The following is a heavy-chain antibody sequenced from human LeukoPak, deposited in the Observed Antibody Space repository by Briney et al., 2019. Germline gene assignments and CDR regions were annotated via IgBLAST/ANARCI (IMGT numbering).Heavy chain of an antibody. J-gene: IGHJ4*02. V-gene: IGHV3-30-3*01. Sequence: PGGSLRLSCAASGFTFSSYAMHWVRQAPGKGLEWVAVISYDGSNKYYADSVKGRFTISRDNSKNTLYLQMNSLRAEDTAVYYCARDFGVPRGTIDYWGQGTLVTVSS. CDR2: ISYDGSNK. CDR1: GFTFSSYA. D-gene: IGHD3-16*01. CDR3: ARDFGVPRGTIDY.